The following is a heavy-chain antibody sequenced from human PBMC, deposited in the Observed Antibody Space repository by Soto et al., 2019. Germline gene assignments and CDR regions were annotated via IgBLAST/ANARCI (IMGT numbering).Heavy chain of an antibody. CDR2: ISAYNGTT. CDR1: GYTLTSYG. V-gene: IGHV1-18*01. D-gene: IGHD6-13*01. J-gene: IGHJ5*02. Sequence: QVQLVQSGAEVKKPGASVKVSCKASGYTLTSYGISWVRPAPGQGLEWMGWISAYNGTTNYAQKLQGRVTMTTDTSTSTAYMELRSLRSDDTAVYYCARVRRGPAAGAGWFDPWGQGTLVTVSS. CDR3: ARVRRGPAAGAGWFDP.